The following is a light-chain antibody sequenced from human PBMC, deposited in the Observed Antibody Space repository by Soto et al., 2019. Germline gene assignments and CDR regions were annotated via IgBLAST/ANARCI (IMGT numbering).Light chain of an antibody. CDR3: CSYSGSRLI. Sequence: QSALTQVRSVSGSPGQSVTISCTGTSRDIGGYNHVSWYQQHPGKAPKLIIYDVAKRPSGVPDRFSGSKSGNKASLTISGLQPEDEGDYSCCSYSGSRLIFGGGTKVTVL. CDR2: DVA. V-gene: IGLV2-11*01. J-gene: IGLJ2*01. CDR1: SRDIGGYNH.